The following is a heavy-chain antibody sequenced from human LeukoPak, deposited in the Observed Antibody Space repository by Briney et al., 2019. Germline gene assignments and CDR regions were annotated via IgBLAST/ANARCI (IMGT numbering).Heavy chain of an antibody. CDR1: GFTFSSYS. CDR3: ARQAHSSWHWFDP. Sequence: GGSLRLSCAASGFTFSSYSMNWVRQAPGKGLEWVSSISSSSSYIYYADSVKGRFTISRDNAKNSLYLQMNSLRAEDTAVYYCARQAHSSWHWFDPWGQGTLVTVSS. D-gene: IGHD6-13*01. V-gene: IGHV3-21*01. CDR2: ISSSSSYI. J-gene: IGHJ5*02.